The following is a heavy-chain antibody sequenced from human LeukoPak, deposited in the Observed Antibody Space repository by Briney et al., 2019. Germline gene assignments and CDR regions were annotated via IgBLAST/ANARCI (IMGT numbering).Heavy chain of an antibody. J-gene: IGHJ6*03. CDR1: GFTFSSYS. CDR3: ARDLIIAVAGRRYMNYYYMDV. Sequence: PGGSLRLSCAASGFTFSSYSMNWVRQAPGKGLEWVSSISSSSSYIYYADSVKGRFTISRDNAKNSLYLQMNSLRAEDTAVYYCARDLIIAVAGRRYMNYYYMDVWGKGTTVTVSS. V-gene: IGHV3-21*01. D-gene: IGHD6-19*01. CDR2: ISSSSSYI.